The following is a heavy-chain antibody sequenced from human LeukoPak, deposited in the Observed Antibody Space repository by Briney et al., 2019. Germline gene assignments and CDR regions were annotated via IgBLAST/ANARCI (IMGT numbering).Heavy chain of an antibody. CDR2: VNHRGST. CDR3: TKEDY. J-gene: IGHJ4*02. CDR1: GVSFRGYY. Sequence: SETLSLTCAVYGVSFRGYYWSWIRQPPGKGLEWIGEVNHRGSTNYNPSLKSRVTISVDTSKNQCSLKLSSVTAADTAVYYCTKEDYWGQGTLVTVSS. V-gene: IGHV4-34*01.